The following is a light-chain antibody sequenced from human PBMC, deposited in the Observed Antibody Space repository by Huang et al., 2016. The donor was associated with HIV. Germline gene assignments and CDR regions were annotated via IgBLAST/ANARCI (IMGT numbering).Light chain of an antibody. CDR1: QDISSA. J-gene: IGKJ4*01. V-gene: IGKV1D-13*01. CDR2: DAS. Sequence: AIQFTQSPSSLSASLGDRVTITCRASQDISSALAWYQQKPGKAPKLLIYDASTLESGVPSRFSGSGSWTEFTLTISSLQPEDLGTYYYQQFDNFLLTFGGGTKVEIE. CDR3: QQFDNFLLT.